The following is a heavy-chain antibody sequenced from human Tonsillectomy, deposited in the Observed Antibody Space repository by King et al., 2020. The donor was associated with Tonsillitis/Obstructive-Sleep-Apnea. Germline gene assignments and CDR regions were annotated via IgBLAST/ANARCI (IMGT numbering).Heavy chain of an antibody. Sequence: QLVQSGAEVEIPGASVKVSCKVSENTLSDLSIHWVRQAPGKGLEWMGGFDPEDGVPIYAEKFQGRVTMTEDTSTDTAYMEMSSLRSEDAAVYYCAAKPTIAARPKPFDYWGPGTLVTVSS. V-gene: IGHV1-24*01. D-gene: IGHD6-6*01. J-gene: IGHJ4*02. CDR3: AAKPTIAARPKPFDY. CDR1: ENTLSDLS. CDR2: FDPEDGVP.